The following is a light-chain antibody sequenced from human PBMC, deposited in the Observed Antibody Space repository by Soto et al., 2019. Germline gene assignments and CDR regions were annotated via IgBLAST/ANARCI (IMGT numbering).Light chain of an antibody. J-gene: IGLJ2*01. CDR3: SSYAGSNNVV. Sequence: QSALTQPPSASGSPGQSVTISCTGTSSDVGGYNYVSWYQQHPGKAPKLMIYEVSKRPSGVPDRFSGSKSDNTASLTVSGLQAEDEGDYYCSSYAGSNNVVFGGGTKLTVL. V-gene: IGLV2-8*01. CDR2: EVS. CDR1: SSDVGGYNY.